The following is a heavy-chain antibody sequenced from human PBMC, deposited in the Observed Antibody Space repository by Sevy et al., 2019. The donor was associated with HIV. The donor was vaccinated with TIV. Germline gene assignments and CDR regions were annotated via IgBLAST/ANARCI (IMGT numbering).Heavy chain of an antibody. V-gene: IGHV3-48*02. CDR1: GFTFSSHS. Sequence: GGSLRLSCAASGFTFSSHSMNWVRQTPGKGLEWISYISGTGNTIYYADSVKGGFTISRDNAKNSLYLQLKSLRDEDTAIYYCARVPPYYDSNVSDFWGQGSLVTVSS. CDR3: ARVPPYYDSNVSDF. CDR2: ISGTGNTI. D-gene: IGHD3-22*01. J-gene: IGHJ4*02.